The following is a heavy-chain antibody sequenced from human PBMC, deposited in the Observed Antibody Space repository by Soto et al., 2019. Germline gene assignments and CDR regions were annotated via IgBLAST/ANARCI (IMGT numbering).Heavy chain of an antibody. Sequence: QVQLQESGPGLVKPSQTLSLTCTVSGGSISSGGYYWSWIRQHPGKGLEWMGYIYYSGSTYYNPSLKSRVTISVDTSKNQFSLKLSSVTAADTAVYYCASDSTVTTDYYGMDVWGQGTTVTVSS. V-gene: IGHV4-31*03. CDR2: IYYSGST. J-gene: IGHJ6*02. CDR1: GGSISSGGYY. D-gene: IGHD4-17*01. CDR3: ASDSTVTTDYYGMDV.